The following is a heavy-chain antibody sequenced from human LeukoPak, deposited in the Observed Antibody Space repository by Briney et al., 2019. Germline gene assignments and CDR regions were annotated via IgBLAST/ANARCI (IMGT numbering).Heavy chain of an antibody. CDR1: GFTFSNYA. CDR2: ITGSGDIT. J-gene: IGHJ4*02. Sequence: QPGGSLRLSCAVSGFTFSNYALSWVRQAPGKGLEWLSAITGSGDITYYADSVKGRFTVSRDISKNTLYLQMNSLRAEDTALYYCAKGITAADTGLDYWGQGTLVTVSS. V-gene: IGHV3-23*01. CDR3: AKGITAADTGLDY. D-gene: IGHD6-13*01.